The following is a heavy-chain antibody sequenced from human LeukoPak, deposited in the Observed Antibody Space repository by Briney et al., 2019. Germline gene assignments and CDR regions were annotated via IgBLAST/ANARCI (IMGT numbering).Heavy chain of an antibody. V-gene: IGHV4-34*01. CDR2: INHSGST. CDR3: ASSGRYYYGSGSLADV. CDR1: GGSFSGYY. D-gene: IGHD3-10*01. J-gene: IGHJ6*02. Sequence: SETLSLTCAVYGGSFSGYYWSWIRQPPGKGLEWIGEINHSGSTNYNPSLKSRVTISVDTSKNQFSLKLSSVTAADTAVYYCASSGRYYYGSGSLADVWGQGTTVTVSS.